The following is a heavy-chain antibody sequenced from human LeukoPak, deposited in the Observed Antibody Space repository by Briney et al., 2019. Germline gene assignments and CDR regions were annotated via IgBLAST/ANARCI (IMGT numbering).Heavy chain of an antibody. CDR1: GFTFSSYS. J-gene: IGHJ4*02. Sequence: GGSLRLSCAASGFTFSSYSMNWVRQAPGKGLEWVSSISSSSSYIYYADSVKGRFTVSRDNAKNSLYLQMNSLRAEDTAVYYCASRAFDYFDYWGQGTLVTVSS. V-gene: IGHV3-21*01. CDR3: ASRAFDYFDY. CDR2: ISSSSSYI.